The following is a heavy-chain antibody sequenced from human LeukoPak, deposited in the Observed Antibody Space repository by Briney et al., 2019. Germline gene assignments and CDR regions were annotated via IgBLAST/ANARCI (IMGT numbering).Heavy chain of an antibody. D-gene: IGHD6-19*01. V-gene: IGHV1-18*01. Sequence: GWISAYNGNTNYAQKLQGRVTMTTDTSTSTAYMELRSLRSDDTAVYYCARDQGIAVAGQGYWGQGTLVTVSS. CDR3: ARDQGIAVAGQGY. J-gene: IGHJ4*02. CDR2: ISAYNGNT.